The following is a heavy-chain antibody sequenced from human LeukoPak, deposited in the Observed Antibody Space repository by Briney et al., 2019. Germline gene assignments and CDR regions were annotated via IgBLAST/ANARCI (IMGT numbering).Heavy chain of an antibody. Sequence: ESLKISCKGSGYSFTSYWIGWVRQMPGKGLEWMGIIYPGDSDTRYSPSFQGQVTISADKSISTAYLQWSSLKASDTAMYYCASIAAYGGSPSGWFDPWGQGTLVTVSS. CDR1: GYSFTSYW. V-gene: IGHV5-51*01. D-gene: IGHD6-13*01. CDR3: ASIAAYGGSPSGWFDP. CDR2: IYPGDSDT. J-gene: IGHJ5*02.